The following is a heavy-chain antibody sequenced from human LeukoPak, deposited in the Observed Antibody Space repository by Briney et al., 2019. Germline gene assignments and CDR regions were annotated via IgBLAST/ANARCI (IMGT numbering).Heavy chain of an antibody. D-gene: IGHD6-19*01. Sequence: SETLSLTCTVSGGSISSSSYYWGWIRQPPGKGLEWIGSIYYSGSTYYNPSLKSRVTISVDTSKNQFSLKLSSVTAADTAVYYCAREEQAVAANWFDPWGQGTLVTVSS. CDR1: GGSISSSSYY. J-gene: IGHJ5*02. CDR2: IYYSGST. CDR3: AREEQAVAANWFDP. V-gene: IGHV4-39*02.